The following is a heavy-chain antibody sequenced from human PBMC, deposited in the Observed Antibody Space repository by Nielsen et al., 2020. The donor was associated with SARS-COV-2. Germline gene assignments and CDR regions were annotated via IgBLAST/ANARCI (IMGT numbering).Heavy chain of an antibody. CDR3: ARYPGYNYFDY. Sequence: WVRQAPGQGLEWMGWISAYNGNTNYAQKLQGRVTMTTDTSTSTAYMELRSLRSDDTAVYYCARYPGYNYFDYWGQGTLVTVSS. J-gene: IGHJ4*02. V-gene: IGHV1-18*01. D-gene: IGHD5-12*01. CDR2: ISAYNGNT.